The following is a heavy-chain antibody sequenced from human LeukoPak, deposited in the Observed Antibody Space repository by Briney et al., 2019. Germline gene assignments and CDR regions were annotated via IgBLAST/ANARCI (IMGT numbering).Heavy chain of an antibody. CDR3: ARGGDGYNYIDY. D-gene: IGHD5-24*01. Sequence: PSETLSLTCTVSGGSINDYFWSWIRQPPEKGLEWIGYISFSGSTNYNPSLKSRVTISIDTSKNQFSLRLTSMTAADTAVYYCARGGDGYNYIDYWGQGTLVTVSS. V-gene: IGHV4-59*01. CDR2: ISFSGST. CDR1: GGSINDYF. J-gene: IGHJ4*02.